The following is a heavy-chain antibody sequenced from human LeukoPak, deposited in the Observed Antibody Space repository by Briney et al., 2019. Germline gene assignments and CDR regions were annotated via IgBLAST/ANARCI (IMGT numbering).Heavy chain of an antibody. CDR2: INYNGGST. J-gene: IGHJ4*02. CDR1: GFTFNTYA. D-gene: IGHD3-22*01. CDR3: AKEKSDYYDSSGYDY. Sequence: PGGSLRLSCAASGFTFNTYAMSWVRQAPGKGLEWVSAINYNGGSTYYADSVKGRFTISRDNSKNTLYLQMNSLRAEDTAVYYCAKEKSDYYDSSGYDYWGQGTLVTVSS. V-gene: IGHV3-23*01.